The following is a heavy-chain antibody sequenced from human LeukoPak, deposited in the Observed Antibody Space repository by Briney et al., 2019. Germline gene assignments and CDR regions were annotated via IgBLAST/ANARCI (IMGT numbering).Heavy chain of an antibody. J-gene: IGHJ4*02. CDR1: GFTFSNYG. CDR2: IRYDGRNK. Sequence: GGSLRLSCGASGFTFSNYGIHWVRQAPGKGLEWVAFIRYDGRNKYYADSVKGRFTISRDNSKNTLYLQMNSLRAEDAAVYYCARDGKLNYDILTGYWLGYYFDYWGQGTLVTVSS. D-gene: IGHD3-9*01. V-gene: IGHV3-30*02. CDR3: ARDGKLNYDILTGYWLGYYFDY.